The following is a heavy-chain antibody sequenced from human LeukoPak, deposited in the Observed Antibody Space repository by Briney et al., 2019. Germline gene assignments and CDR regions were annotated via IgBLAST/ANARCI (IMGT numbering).Heavy chain of an antibody. CDR3: ATDLYGDSGDY. V-gene: IGHV1-8*01. D-gene: IGHD4-17*01. CDR2: MNPNSGNT. Sequence: ASVKVSCKASGYTFTSYDINWVRQAPGKGLEWMGWMNPNSGNTDYAQKFQGRVTMTEDTSTDTAYMELSSLRSEDTAVYYCATDLYGDSGDYWGQGTLVTVSS. J-gene: IGHJ4*02. CDR1: GYTFTSYD.